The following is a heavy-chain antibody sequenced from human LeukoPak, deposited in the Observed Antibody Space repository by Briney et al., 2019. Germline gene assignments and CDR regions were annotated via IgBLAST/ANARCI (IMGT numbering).Heavy chain of an antibody. CDR3: ARESHVTREDY. CDR2: ISANDGNT. J-gene: IGHJ4*02. Sequence: ASVNVSCKASGYTFTSYGISWVRQAPGQGLEWMGWISANDGNTDYPQKLQGRVTMTTDTPTSTAYMELRSLRSDDTAVYYCARESHVTREDYWGQGTLVTVSS. CDR1: GYTFTSYG. V-gene: IGHV1-18*01. D-gene: IGHD3-10*01.